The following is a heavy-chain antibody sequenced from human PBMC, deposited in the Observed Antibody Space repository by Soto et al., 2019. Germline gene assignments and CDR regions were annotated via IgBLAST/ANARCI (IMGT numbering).Heavy chain of an antibody. V-gene: IGHV4-4*02. CDR2: ISHSGST. CDR3: AARHFWSGPWTHTRLDY. CDR1: GHSINSRHW. D-gene: IGHD3-3*02. Sequence: QVQLQESGPGLVKPSGTLSLTCAVSGHSINSRHWWSWVRQPPGQGLEWIGQISHSGSTNYNPSLTSRVTISVDKSKNHFSLKLTYVTAADTAVYYCAARHFWSGPWTHTRLDYWGQGTLFTVSS. J-gene: IGHJ4*02.